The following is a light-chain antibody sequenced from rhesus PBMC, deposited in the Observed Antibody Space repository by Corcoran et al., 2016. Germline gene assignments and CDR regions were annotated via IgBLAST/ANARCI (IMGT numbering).Light chain of an antibody. CDR2: EAS. CDR1: QGITND. J-gene: IGKJ3*01. CDR3: QHYYSTPFT. Sequence: DIQMTQSPSSLSASVGDRVTITCRASQGITNDLAWYQQKPGETPKLLIYEASSLQSGIPSWFSGSGSGTAFTLTISSLQSEDFATYYCQHYYSTPFTFGPGTKLDIK. V-gene: IGKV1-25*01.